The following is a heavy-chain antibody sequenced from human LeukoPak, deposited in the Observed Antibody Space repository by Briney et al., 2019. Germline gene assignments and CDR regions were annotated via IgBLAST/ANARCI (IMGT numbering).Heavy chain of an antibody. CDR1: GGTFSSYA. Sequence: ASVKVSCKASGGTFSSYAISWVRQAPGQGLEWMGGIIPIFGTANYAQKFQGRVTITADKSTSTAYMELSSLRSEDTAVYYCARGIGMVRGVIEYYYYMDAWGKGTTVTISS. J-gene: IGHJ6*03. CDR3: ARGIGMVRGVIEYYYYMDA. CDR2: IIPIFGTA. D-gene: IGHD3-10*01. V-gene: IGHV1-69*06.